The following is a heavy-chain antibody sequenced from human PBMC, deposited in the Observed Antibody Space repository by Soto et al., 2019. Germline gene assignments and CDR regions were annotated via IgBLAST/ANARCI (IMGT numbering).Heavy chain of an antibody. V-gene: IGHV3-30*04. J-gene: IGHJ5*02. D-gene: IGHD2-2*02. CDR3: ATDIHATWLLNS. CDR1: GFGFGGKT. Sequence: GGSLRLSCAASGFGFGGKTMYWVRQTPGRGLEWVALISPDGSQIYYADSVKGRFTISRDNSKNTLYLQMDSLRAGDTSLYLCATDIHATWLLNSWGQGTLVTVSS. CDR2: ISPDGSQI.